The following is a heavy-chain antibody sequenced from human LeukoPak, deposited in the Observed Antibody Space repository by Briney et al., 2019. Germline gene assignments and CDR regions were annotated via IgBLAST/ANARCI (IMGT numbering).Heavy chain of an antibody. V-gene: IGHV3-9*01. J-gene: IGHJ3*02. D-gene: IGHD6-13*01. Sequence: PGGSLRLSCAASGFTFDDYAMHWVRQAPGKGLEWVSGISWNSGSIGYADSVKGRFTISRDNAKNSLYLQMNSLRAEDTALYYCAKDKGAAAVFFGAFDIWGQGTMVTVSS. CDR2: ISWNSGSI. CDR1: GFTFDDYA. CDR3: AKDKGAAAVFFGAFDI.